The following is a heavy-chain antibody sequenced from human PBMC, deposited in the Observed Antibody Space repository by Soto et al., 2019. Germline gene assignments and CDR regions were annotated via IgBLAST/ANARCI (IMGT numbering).Heavy chain of an antibody. J-gene: IGHJ4*02. D-gene: IGHD3-22*01. CDR2: ISSSSSYI. CDR1: GFTFSSYS. Sequence: PGGSLRLSCAASGFTFSSYSMNWVRQAPGKGLEWVSSISSSSSYIYYADSVKGRFTISRGNAKNSLYLQMNSLRAEDTAVYYCARPEYYYDSRGYYGYWGQGTLVTVSS. CDR3: ARPEYYYDSRGYYGY. V-gene: IGHV3-21*01.